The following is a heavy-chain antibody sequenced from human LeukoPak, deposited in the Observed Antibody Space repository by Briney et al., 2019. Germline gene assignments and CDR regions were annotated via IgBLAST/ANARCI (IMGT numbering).Heavy chain of an antibody. V-gene: IGHV3-74*01. J-gene: IGHJ6*03. CDR2: INSDGSST. CDR3: ARDPVVLLWFGELLPPYMDV. Sequence: GGSLRLSCAASGFTFSSYWMHWVRHAPGKGLVWVSRINSDGSSTSYADSVKGRFTISRDNAKNTLYLQMNSLRAEDTAVYYCARDPVVLLWFGELLPPYMDVWGKGTTVTVSS. D-gene: IGHD3-10*01. CDR1: GFTFSSYW.